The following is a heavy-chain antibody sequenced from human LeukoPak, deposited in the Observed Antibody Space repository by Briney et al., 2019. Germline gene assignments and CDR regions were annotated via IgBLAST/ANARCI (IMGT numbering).Heavy chain of an antibody. Sequence: PGGSLRLSCAASGFTFSSYSMNWVRQAPGKGLEWVSSISSSSSYIYYADSAKGRFTISRDNAKNSLYLQMNSLRAEDTAVYYCASGIVVVPAAPYWGQGTLVTASS. D-gene: IGHD2-2*01. CDR3: ASGIVVVPAAPY. CDR1: GFTFSSYS. J-gene: IGHJ4*02. CDR2: ISSSSSYI. V-gene: IGHV3-21*01.